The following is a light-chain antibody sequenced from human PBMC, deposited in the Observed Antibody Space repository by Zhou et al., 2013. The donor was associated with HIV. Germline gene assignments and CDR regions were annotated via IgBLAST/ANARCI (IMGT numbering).Light chain of an antibody. J-gene: IGKJ1*01. CDR2: SAS. Sequence: DIQMTQSPSSLSASVGDGVTITCRASQGIRNSLAWYQQKPGQVPKLLIYSASTLQSGVPSRFSGSGSGTDFTLTINSLQPEDVATYFCQKYDNAPRTFGQGTKVEIK. CDR1: QGIRNS. CDR3: QKYDNAPRT. V-gene: IGKV1-27*01.